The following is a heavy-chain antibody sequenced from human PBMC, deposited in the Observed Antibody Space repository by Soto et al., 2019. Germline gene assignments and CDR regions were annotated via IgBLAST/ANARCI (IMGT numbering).Heavy chain of an antibody. CDR3: ARSPYNWNDGFYFDY. D-gene: IGHD1-20*01. Sequence: SETLSLTCAVYGGSFSGYYWSWIRQPLGKGLEWIGEINHSGSTNYNPSLKSRVTISVDTSKNQFSLKLSSVTAADTAVYYCARSPYNWNDGFYFDYWGQGTMVTVYS. J-gene: IGHJ4*02. V-gene: IGHV4-34*01. CDR2: INHSGST. CDR1: GGSFSGYY.